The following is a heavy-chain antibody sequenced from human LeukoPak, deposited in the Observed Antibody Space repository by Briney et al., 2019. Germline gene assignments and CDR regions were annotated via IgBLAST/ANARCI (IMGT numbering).Heavy chain of an antibody. Sequence: GGSLRLSCAASGFTFSSYAMSWVRQAPGKVLEWVSAISGSGGSTYYADSVKGRFTISRDNFKNTLSLQVNSLRAEDTAMYYCAKDDDWGRYKHWGQGTLVTVSS. CDR3: AKDDDWGRYKH. D-gene: IGHD3-16*01. CDR2: ISGSGGST. V-gene: IGHV3-23*01. CDR1: GFTFSSYA. J-gene: IGHJ1*01.